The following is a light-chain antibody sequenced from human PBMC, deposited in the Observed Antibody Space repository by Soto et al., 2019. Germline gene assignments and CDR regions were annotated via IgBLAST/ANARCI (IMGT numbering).Light chain of an antibody. CDR1: QSVISQ. V-gene: IGKV3-11*01. CDR3: QQRYSWPRT. CDR2: DTS. Sequence: EIVLTQSPATLSLSPGERATLSCRASQSVISQLSWYQHKPGQAPSLLIYDTSNRAPGIPARFSGSGSGTDFTLTISILEPEDFAVYYCQQRYSWPRTFGQGSKV. J-gene: IGKJ1*01.